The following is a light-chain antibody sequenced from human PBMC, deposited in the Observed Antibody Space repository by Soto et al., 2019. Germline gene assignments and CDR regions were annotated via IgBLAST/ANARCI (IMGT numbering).Light chain of an antibody. Sequence: MLTQSPDTLAVSKGEVATLSCWASQSVTSNLAWYQQKRGQAPRLLIYAASTRATGVPARFSGSGSGTEFTLTISSLQSEDFAVYYCQQYSNWPPITFGQRTLPAI. V-gene: IGKV3D-15*01. J-gene: IGKJ5*01. CDR2: AAS. CDR1: QSVTSN. CDR3: QQYSNWPPIT.